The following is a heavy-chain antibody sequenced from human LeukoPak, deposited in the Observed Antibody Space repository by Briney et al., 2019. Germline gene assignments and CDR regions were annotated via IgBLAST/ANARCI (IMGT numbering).Heavy chain of an antibody. CDR3: AKDLEMAALAFVADY. J-gene: IGHJ4*02. CDR1: RFTFSNFG. D-gene: IGHD5-24*01. Sequence: PGRSLRLSCAASRFTFSNFGMHWVRQAPGKGLEWVAVISDDESNKYYAGSVKGRFTISRDNSKNTLYLQMSSLRAEDTAIYYCAKDLEMAALAFVADYWGQGTLVTVSS. CDR2: ISDDESNK. V-gene: IGHV3-30*18.